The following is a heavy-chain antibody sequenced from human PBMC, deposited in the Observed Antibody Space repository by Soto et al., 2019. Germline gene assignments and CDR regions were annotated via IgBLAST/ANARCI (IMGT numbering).Heavy chain of an antibody. V-gene: IGHV4-59*01. Sequence: SETLSLTCTVSGGSISSYYWSWIRQPPGKGLEWIGYIYYSGSTNYNPSLKSRVTISVDTSKNQFSLKLSSVTAADTAVYYCARTGSDWSHFDYWGQGTLVTFSS. CDR2: IYYSGST. CDR3: ARTGSDWSHFDY. D-gene: IGHD6-19*01. J-gene: IGHJ4*02. CDR1: GGSISSYY.